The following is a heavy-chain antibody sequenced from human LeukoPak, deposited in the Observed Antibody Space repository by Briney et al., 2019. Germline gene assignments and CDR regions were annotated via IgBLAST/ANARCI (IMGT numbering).Heavy chain of an antibody. CDR1: ALTFSTYR. Sequence: GGSLRLSYAAAALTFSTYRMSWVRQAPGKGLECVANINQDGSDADYVDTVKGRFTVSRDNARGLLYLQMNSLRAADTAVYYCAKWNYALDSWGQGTLVTVSS. V-gene: IGHV3-7*01. CDR2: INQDGSDA. CDR3: AKWNYALDS. J-gene: IGHJ4*02. D-gene: IGHD3-16*01.